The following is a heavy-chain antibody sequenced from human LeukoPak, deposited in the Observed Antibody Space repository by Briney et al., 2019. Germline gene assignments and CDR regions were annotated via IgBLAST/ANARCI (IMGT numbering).Heavy chain of an antibody. CDR3: ARLGITIFLDY. D-gene: IGHD3-3*01. CDR2: MYSGGTA. J-gene: IGHJ4*02. Sequence: GGSLRLSCAASGFIVNSKYMSWIRQAPGRELEWVSVMYSGGTAFYADSVRGRFTISRDNSKNTLYLQMNRLKVEDTAVYYCARLGITIFLDYWGQGTLVTVSS. V-gene: IGHV3-53*01. CDR1: GFIVNSKY.